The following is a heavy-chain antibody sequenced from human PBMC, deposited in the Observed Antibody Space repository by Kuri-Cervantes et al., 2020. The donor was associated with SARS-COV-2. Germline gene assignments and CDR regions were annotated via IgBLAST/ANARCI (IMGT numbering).Heavy chain of an antibody. J-gene: IGHJ3*02. V-gene: IGHV3-21*01. CDR1: GFTFSSYS. D-gene: IGHD2-15*01. CDR2: ISTSSSYT. Sequence: GGSLRLSCAASGFTFSSYSMNWVRQAPGKGLEWVSSISTSSSYTYYADSVKGRFTISRDNAKNSLYLQMNNLGAEDTAVYYCASLVVVAATHAFDIWGQGTMVTVSS. CDR3: ASLVVVAATHAFDI.